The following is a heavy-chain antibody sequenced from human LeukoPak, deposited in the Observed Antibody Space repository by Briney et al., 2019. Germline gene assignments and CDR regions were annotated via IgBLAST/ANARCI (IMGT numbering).Heavy chain of an antibody. J-gene: IGHJ6*02. CDR1: GFTVSSSY. V-gene: IGHV3-53*01. CDR2: IYSGGST. CDR3: AVTMVRGVPNYGMDV. Sequence: SGGSLRLSCAASGFTVSSSYMSWVRQAPGKGLEWVSVIYSGGSTYYADSVKGRFTISRDNSKNTLYLQMNSLRAEDTAVYYCAVTMVRGVPNYGMDVWGQGTTVTVSS. D-gene: IGHD3-10*01.